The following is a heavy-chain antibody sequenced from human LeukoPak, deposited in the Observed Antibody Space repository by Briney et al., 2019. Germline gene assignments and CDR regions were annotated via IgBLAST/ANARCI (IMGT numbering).Heavy chain of an antibody. V-gene: IGHV1-69*13. Sequence: ASVKVSCKASGGTFSRYAISWVRQAPGQGLEWMGGYIPMFGTANYAQNFQNRVTITADESTSTFSMEVSSLRPEDTAVYYCARRAQYDFWVGDYYYMDVWGKGTTVTVSS. D-gene: IGHD3-3*01. CDR1: GGTFSRYA. J-gene: IGHJ6*03. CDR2: YIPMFGTA. CDR3: ARRAQYDFWVGDYYYMDV.